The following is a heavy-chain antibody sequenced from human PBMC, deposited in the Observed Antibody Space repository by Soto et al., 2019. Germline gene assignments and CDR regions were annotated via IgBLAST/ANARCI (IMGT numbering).Heavy chain of an antibody. CDR1: GFTFSSYW. CDR2: IKQDGSEK. D-gene: IGHD1-26*01. Sequence: GGSLRLSCAASGFTFSSYWMSWVRQAPGKGLEWVANIKQDGSEKYYVDSVKGRFTISRDNAKNSLYLQMNSLRAEDTAVYYFARDNIVGATGTAFDIWGQGTMVTVSS. J-gene: IGHJ3*02. V-gene: IGHV3-7*01. CDR3: ARDNIVGATGTAFDI.